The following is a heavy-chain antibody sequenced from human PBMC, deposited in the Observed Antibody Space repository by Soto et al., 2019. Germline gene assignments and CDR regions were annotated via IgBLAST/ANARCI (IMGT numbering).Heavy chain of an antibody. D-gene: IGHD1-26*01. CDR1: GFTFSSYA. CDR2: ISGSGTGT. CDR3: AKDRTGSNHSYGMDV. J-gene: IGHJ6*02. Sequence: EGQLVESGGGLVQPGGSLRLSCEGSGFTFSSYALSWVRLRPGRGLEWVAWISGSGTGTNSADSVKGRFTITRDNSKTTVYLQMSSMTVEDTAVYYCAKDRTGSNHSYGMDVWGQGTAVTVSS. V-gene: IGHV3-23*04.